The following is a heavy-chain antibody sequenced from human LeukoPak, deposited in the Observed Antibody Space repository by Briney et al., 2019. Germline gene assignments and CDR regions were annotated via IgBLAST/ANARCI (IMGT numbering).Heavy chain of an antibody. CDR1: GYTFTGYY. V-gene: IGHV1-2*02. CDR2: INPNSGGT. Sequence: ASVTVSCKASGYTFTGYYVHWVRQAPGQGLEWMGWINPNSGGTNYAQKFQGRVTMTRDTSISTAYMELSRLRSDDTAVYYCARVYYDILTGYYYWGQGTLVTVSS. CDR3: ARVYYDILTGYYY. D-gene: IGHD3-9*01. J-gene: IGHJ4*02.